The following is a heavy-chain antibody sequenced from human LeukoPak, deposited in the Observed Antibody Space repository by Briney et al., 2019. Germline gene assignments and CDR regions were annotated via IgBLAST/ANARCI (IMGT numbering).Heavy chain of an antibody. CDR3: AKILPGSGSTRTAGGLDP. D-gene: IGHD3-10*01. CDR1: GFTFSSYG. V-gene: IGHV3-23*01. J-gene: IGHJ5*02. Sequence: GGSLRLSCAASGFTFSSYGMSWVRQAPGKGLEWVSAISGSGGSTYYADSVKGRFTISRDNSKNTLYLQMNSLRAEDTAVYYCAKILPGSGSTRTAGGLDPWGQGTLVTVSS. CDR2: ISGSGGST.